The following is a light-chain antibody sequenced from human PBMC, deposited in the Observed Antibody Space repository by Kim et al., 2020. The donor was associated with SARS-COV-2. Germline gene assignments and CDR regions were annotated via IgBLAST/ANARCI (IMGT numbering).Light chain of an antibody. V-gene: IGLV3-1*01. J-gene: IGLJ3*02. CDR2: EDS. CDR1: KLGDKY. CDR3: QAWDSSPGV. Sequence: SYELTQPPSVSVSPGQTASITCSGDKLGDKYVCWYQQKPGQSPVRVIYEDSRRPSGIPERFLGSNSGNTATLTISGTQAMDEADYYCQAWDSSPGVFGGGTQLTVL.